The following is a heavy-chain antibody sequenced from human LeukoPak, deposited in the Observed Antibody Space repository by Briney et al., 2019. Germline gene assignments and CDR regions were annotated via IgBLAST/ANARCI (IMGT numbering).Heavy chain of an antibody. Sequence: GGSLRLSCAASGFTFSSYWMSWVRQAPGKGLEWVANIKQDGSEKYYVDSVKGRFTISRDNAQNSLHLQMSDLRVEDTALYYCAKDHGGGDFFDYWGQGTLVTVSS. V-gene: IGHV3-7*03. D-gene: IGHD4-23*01. CDR1: GFTFSSYW. CDR2: IKQDGSEK. CDR3: AKDHGGGDFFDY. J-gene: IGHJ4*02.